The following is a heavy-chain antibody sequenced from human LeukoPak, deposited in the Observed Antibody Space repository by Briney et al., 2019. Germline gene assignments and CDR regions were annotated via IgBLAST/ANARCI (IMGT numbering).Heavy chain of an antibody. CDR1: GYSISSGYY. Sequence: KSSETLSLTCTVSGYSISSGYYWGWIRQPPGKGLEWIGSIYHSGSTYYNPSLKSRVTISVDTSKNQFSLNLSSVTAADTAVYYCARGHNSGWYLGFDYWGQGTLVTVSS. CDR3: ARGHNSGWYLGFDY. CDR2: IYHSGST. J-gene: IGHJ4*02. V-gene: IGHV4-38-2*02. D-gene: IGHD6-19*01.